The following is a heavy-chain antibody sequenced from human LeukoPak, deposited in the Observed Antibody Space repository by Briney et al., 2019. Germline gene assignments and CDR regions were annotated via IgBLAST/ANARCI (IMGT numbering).Heavy chain of an antibody. D-gene: IGHD4-11*01. CDR2: ISYDGSNK. CDR3: AKDLTVTHHFYYYGMDV. V-gene: IGHV3-30*18. J-gene: IGHJ6*02. Sequence: GRSLRLYCAASGFTFSSYGMHWVRQAPGKGLEWVAVISYDGSNKYYADSVKGRFTISRDNSKNTLYLQMNSLRAEDTAVYYCAKDLTVTHHFYYYGMDVWGQGTTVTVSS. CDR1: GFTFSSYG.